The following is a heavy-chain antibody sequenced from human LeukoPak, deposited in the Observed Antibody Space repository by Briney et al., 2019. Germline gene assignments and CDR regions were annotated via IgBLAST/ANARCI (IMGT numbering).Heavy chain of an antibody. Sequence: PSETLSLTXTVSGGSIGSANYYWNWIGQPAGKGLQWIGRIYTTGNTNYNPSLKSRDTISVDTSKNQFSLKLSSVTAADTAVYYCARQEGYQLLFNYWGQGTLVTVSS. D-gene: IGHD2-2*01. J-gene: IGHJ4*02. V-gene: IGHV4-61*02. CDR1: GGSIGSANYY. CDR3: ARQEGYQLLFNY. CDR2: IYTTGNT.